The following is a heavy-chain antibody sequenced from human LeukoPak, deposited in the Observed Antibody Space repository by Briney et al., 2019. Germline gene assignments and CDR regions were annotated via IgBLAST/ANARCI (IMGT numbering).Heavy chain of an antibody. D-gene: IGHD6-6*01. V-gene: IGHV3-23*01. CDR3: ARWKYSNSGIDDY. CDR2: ISGSGDNT. CDR1: GFTFSSYA. Sequence: GGSLRLSCAASGFTFSSYAMSWVRQVPGKGLEWVSVISGSGDNTYYADSVKGRFTISRDNSKNMLYLQMNSLRAEDTAVYYCARWKYSNSGIDDYWGQGTLVTVSS. J-gene: IGHJ4*02.